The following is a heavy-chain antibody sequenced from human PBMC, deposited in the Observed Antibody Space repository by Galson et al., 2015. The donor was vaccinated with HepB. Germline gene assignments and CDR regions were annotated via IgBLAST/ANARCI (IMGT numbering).Heavy chain of an antibody. CDR3: ARGLYSSSPTERHNWFDP. J-gene: IGHJ5*02. V-gene: IGHV3-48*01. Sequence: SLRLSCAASGFTFSSYSMNWVRQAPGKGLEWVSYISSSSSTIYYADSVKGRFTISRDNAKNSLYLQMNSLRAEDTAVYYCARGLYSSSPTERHNWFDPWGQGTLVTVSS. D-gene: IGHD6-13*01. CDR2: ISSSSSTI. CDR1: GFTFSSYS.